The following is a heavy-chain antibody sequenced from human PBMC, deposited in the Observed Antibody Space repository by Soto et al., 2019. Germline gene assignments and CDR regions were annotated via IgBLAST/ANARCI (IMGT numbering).Heavy chain of an antibody. CDR3: ARGNWNFDS. Sequence: QLQLQESGPGLVKPSETLSLICNVSGGSVGSGGYYWAWIRQPPGKGLEWIASIHYSGISYYNPSLKSKLLISLDTSKNQFSLNLNSVTAADTAVYYCARGNWNFDSWGQGTLVTVSS. CDR2: IHYSGIS. D-gene: IGHD3-3*01. V-gene: IGHV4-39*01. CDR1: GGSVGSGGYY. J-gene: IGHJ4*02.